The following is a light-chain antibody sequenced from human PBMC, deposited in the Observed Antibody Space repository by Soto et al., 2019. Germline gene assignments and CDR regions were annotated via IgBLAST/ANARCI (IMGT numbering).Light chain of an antibody. CDR1: SSNIGAGYD. V-gene: IGLV1-40*01. J-gene: IGLJ3*02. CDR2: GNS. CDR3: QSDDSCLGGWV. Sequence: QPVLTQPPSVSGAPGQRVTISCTGSSSNIGAGYDVHWYQQLPGTAPKLLIYGNSNRPSGVPDRFSGSKSGTSASLAITGLQAEDDDDYCWQSDDSCLGGWVFGGGTKLTVL.